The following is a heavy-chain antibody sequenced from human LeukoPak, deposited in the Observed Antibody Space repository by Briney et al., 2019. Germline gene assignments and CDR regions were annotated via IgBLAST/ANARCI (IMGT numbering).Heavy chain of an antibody. V-gene: IGHV1-2*02. J-gene: IGHJ4*02. CDR2: INPNSGGT. CDR3: GRYYLEGRCFDY. D-gene: IGHD3-16*01. CDR1: GYTFTGYY. Sequence: ASVKVSCKASGYTFTGYYMHWVRQAPGQGLEWMGWINPNSGGTNYAQKFQGRVTMTRGTSIRTVYMELSRLRSDDTAVYYCGRYYLEGRCFDYWGQGTLVTVSS.